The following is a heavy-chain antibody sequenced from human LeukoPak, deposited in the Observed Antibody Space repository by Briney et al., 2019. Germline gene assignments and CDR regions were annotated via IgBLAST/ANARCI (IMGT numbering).Heavy chain of an antibody. J-gene: IGHJ4*02. CDR3: ARDTNLLLWFGELSGFDY. V-gene: IGHV3-53*01. CDR1: GFTVSSNY. CDR2: IYSGGST. Sequence: GGSLRLSCAASGFTVSSNYMSWVRQAPGKGLEWVSVIYSGGSTYYADSVKGRFTISRDNAKNSLYLQMNSLRAEDTAVYYCARDTNLLLWFGELSGFDYWGQGTLVTVSS. D-gene: IGHD3-10*01.